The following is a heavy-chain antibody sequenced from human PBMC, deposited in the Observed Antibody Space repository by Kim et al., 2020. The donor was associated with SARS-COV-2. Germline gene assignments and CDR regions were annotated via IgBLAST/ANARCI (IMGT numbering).Heavy chain of an antibody. CDR1: GYTFTSYA. V-gene: IGHV1-3*01. CDR2: INAGNGNT. Sequence: ASVKVSCKASGYTFTSYAMHWVRQAPGQRLEWMGWINAGNGNTKYSQKFQGRVTITRDTSASTAYMELSSLRSEDTAVYYCAGELGRYYYYGMDVWGQGTTVTVSS. D-gene: IGHD3-3*01. CDR3: AGELGRYYYYGMDV. J-gene: IGHJ6*02.